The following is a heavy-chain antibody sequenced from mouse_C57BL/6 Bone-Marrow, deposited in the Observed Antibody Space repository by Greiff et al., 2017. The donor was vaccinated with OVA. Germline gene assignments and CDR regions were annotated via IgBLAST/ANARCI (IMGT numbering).Heavy chain of an antibody. Sequence: EVMLVESGGGLVQPGGSLKLSCAASGFTFSDYYMYWVRQTPEKRLEWVAYISNGGGSTYYPDTVKGRFTISRDNAKNTLYLQMSRLKSEDTAMYYCARSPHYYGSPLYAMDYWGQGTSVTVSS. D-gene: IGHD1-1*01. CDR2: ISNGGGST. CDR3: ARSPHYYGSPLYAMDY. CDR1: GFTFSDYY. J-gene: IGHJ4*01. V-gene: IGHV5-12*01.